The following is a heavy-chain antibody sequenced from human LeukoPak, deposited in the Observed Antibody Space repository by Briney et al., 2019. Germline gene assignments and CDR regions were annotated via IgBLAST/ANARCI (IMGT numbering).Heavy chain of an antibody. CDR1: GGSISSYY. J-gene: IGHJ3*02. D-gene: IGHD3-16*02. V-gene: IGHV4-59*08. Sequence: PSETLSLTCTVSGGSISSYYWSWIRQPPGKGLEWIGYIYYSGSTNYNPSLKSRVTISVDTSKNQFSLKLSSVTAADTAVYYCARSWGSYRLDAFDIWGQGTMVTVSS. CDR2: IYYSGST. CDR3: ARSWGSYRLDAFDI.